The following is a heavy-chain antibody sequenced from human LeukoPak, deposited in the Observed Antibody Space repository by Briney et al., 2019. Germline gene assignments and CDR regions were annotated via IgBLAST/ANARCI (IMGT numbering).Heavy chain of an antibody. V-gene: IGHV1-2*04. J-gene: IGHJ3*02. CDR2: INPNSDGT. D-gene: IGHD3-10*01. CDR1: GYTFTGYY. CDR3: ARDRRSHYYGSGSYYPDVFDI. Sequence: GASVKVSCKASGYTFTGYYMHWVRQAPGQGLEWMGWINPNSDGTNYAQKFQGWVTMTRDTSISTAYMELSRLRSDDTAVYYCARDRRSHYYGSGSYYPDVFDIWGQGTMVTVSS.